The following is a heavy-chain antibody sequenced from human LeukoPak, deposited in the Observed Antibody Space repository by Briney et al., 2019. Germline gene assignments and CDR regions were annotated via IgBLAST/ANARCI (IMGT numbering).Heavy chain of an antibody. V-gene: IGHV4-38-2*02. J-gene: IGHJ4*02. D-gene: IGHD3-22*01. CDR3: ARRGSYYYDSSGYYTFDY. Sequence: SETLSLTCTVSGYSISSGYYWGWIRQPPGKGLEWVGEINHSGSTNYNPSLKSRVTISVDTSKNQFSLKLSSVTAADTAVYYCARRGSYYYDSSGYYTFDYWGQGTLVTVSS. CDR2: INHSGST. CDR1: GYSISSGYY.